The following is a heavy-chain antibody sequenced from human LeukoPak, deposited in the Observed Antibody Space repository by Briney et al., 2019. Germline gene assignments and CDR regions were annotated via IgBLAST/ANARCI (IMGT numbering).Heavy chain of an antibody. CDR1: GFTFSSYG. CDR2: ISYDGSNK. J-gene: IGHJ4*02. D-gene: IGHD5-18*01. V-gene: IGHV3-30*18. Sequence: GGSLRLSCAASGFTFSSYGMHWVRQAPGKGLEWVAVISYDGSNKYYADSVKGRFTISRDNSKNTLYLQMNSLRAEDTAVYYCAKDLWVYSYGRTADYWGQGTLVTVSS. CDR3: AKDLWVYSYGRTADY.